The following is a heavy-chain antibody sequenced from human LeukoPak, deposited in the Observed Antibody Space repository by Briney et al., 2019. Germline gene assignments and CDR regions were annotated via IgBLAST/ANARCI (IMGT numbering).Heavy chain of an antibody. CDR2: VNRDGSET. CDR1: GFALSSHW. Sequence: GGSLRLSCAASGFALSSHWMTWVRQVPGRGPEWVANVNRDGSETYYLDSVKGRFTISKDNAKNSLYLQMNRLRAEDTALYHCARNNGMDVWGQGTTVIVSS. V-gene: IGHV3-7*03. J-gene: IGHJ6*02. CDR3: ARNNGMDV.